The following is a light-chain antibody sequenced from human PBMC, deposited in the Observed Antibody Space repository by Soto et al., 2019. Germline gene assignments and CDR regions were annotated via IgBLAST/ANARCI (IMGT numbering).Light chain of an antibody. CDR1: QTISNW. CDR2: DAS. V-gene: IGKV1-5*01. Sequence: DIQMTQSPATLSASVGDRVTITCRASQTISNWLAWYQQKPGKAPNLLIYDASSLDSGAPSRFSGGGSGTEFTLTISSLKPDDFATYYCQQYDNYPYTFGPGTKLQIK. CDR3: QQYDNYPYT. J-gene: IGKJ2*01.